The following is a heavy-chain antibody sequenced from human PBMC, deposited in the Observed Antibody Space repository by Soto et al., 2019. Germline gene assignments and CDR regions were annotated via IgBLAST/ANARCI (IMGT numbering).Heavy chain of an antibody. CDR2: ISYDSDTI. CDR1: GFTFGTYS. V-gene: IGHV3-48*02. Sequence: PGGSLRLSCAGSGFTFGTYSMNWVRQAAGKGLEWIAYISYDSDTIQYADSVKGRFTISRDNAKNSLYLQMNSLRDEDTAVYYCARLYYDYVCGQGTTVTVYS. J-gene: IGHJ6*02. CDR3: ARLYYDYV. D-gene: IGHD3-3*01.